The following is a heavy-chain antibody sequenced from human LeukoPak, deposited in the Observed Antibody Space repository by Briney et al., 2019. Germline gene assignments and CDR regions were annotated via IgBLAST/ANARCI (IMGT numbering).Heavy chain of an antibody. CDR3: ARGRQNSGSYSDAFDI. Sequence: GGSLRLSCAASGFTFSSSSMHWVRQAPGKGLEWVSSISTSSSYIYYADSVKGRFTISRDNAKNSLFLQMNSLRAEDTAVFYCARGRQNSGSYSDAFDIWGQGTMVTVSS. D-gene: IGHD1-26*01. V-gene: IGHV3-21*01. CDR1: GFTFSSSS. J-gene: IGHJ3*02. CDR2: ISTSSSYI.